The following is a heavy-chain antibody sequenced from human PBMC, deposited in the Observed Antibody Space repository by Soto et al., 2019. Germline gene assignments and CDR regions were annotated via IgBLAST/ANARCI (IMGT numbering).Heavy chain of an antibody. V-gene: IGHV4-59*13. Sequence: SETLSLTCSVSGVSMSGFYWSWIRQSPGQGLEWIGYIYYNGRTTYNPSLRSRVSISADMSKNQFFLNLTSVTAADTAVYYCATGGPTFGVVRHHWFDSWGPGKLVTVSS. J-gene: IGHJ5*01. CDR3: ATGGPTFGVVRHHWFDS. D-gene: IGHD3-3*01. CDR1: GVSMSGFY. CDR2: IYYNGRT.